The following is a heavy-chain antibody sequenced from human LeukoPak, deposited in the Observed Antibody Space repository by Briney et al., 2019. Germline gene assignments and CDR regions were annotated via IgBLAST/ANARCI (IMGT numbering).Heavy chain of an antibody. D-gene: IGHD6-19*01. CDR3: AKDKYSSGWPLDY. CDR1: GFTFSSYA. J-gene: IGHJ4*02. Sequence: PGGSLRLSCAASGFTFSSYAMSWVRQAPWKGLEWVSAISGSGGSTYYADSVKGRFTISRDNSKNTLYLQMNSLRAEDTAVYYCAKDKYSSGWPLDYWGQGTLVTVSS. CDR2: ISGSGGST. V-gene: IGHV3-23*01.